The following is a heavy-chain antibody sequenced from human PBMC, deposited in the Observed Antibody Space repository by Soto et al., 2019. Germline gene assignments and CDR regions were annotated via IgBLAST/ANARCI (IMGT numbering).Heavy chain of an antibody. D-gene: IGHD3-16*01. J-gene: IGHJ4*02. V-gene: IGHV3-30*18. Sequence: QVQVVESGGGVVQPGRSLRLSCAASGFVFSNYGMHWVRQAPGKGLEWVAVISNDGNDEYYIDSVKGRFTIYRDNSKNSLYLQMNTLNTVDAVLSFCVKDIHSGRNHLGADYCGQGTLVTVSS. CDR2: ISNDGNDE. CDR3: VKDIHSGRNHLGADY. CDR1: GFVFSNYG.